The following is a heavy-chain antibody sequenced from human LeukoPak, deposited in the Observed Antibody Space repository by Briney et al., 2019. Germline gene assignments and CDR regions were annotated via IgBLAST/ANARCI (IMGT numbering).Heavy chain of an antibody. J-gene: IGHJ4*02. Sequence: SETLSLTCTVAGGSISSYYWSWIRQPPGKGLEWIGYIYYSGNTNYNPSLKSRVTISVDTSKNQFSLKLSSVTAADTAVYYWARRSSGWYYYYWGQGTLVTISS. D-gene: IGHD6-19*01. CDR2: IYYSGNT. V-gene: IGHV4-59*08. CDR3: ARRSSGWYYYY. CDR1: GGSISSYY.